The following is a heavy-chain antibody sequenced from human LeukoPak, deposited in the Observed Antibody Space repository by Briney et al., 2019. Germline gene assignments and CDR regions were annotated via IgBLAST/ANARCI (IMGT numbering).Heavy chain of an antibody. Sequence: PGRSLRLSCAASGFIFRSYGMQWVRQAPGKGLECVAIIWYDGSNKYYSDSVKGRFTISRDNSKNTLYLQMNSLRAEDTAVYYCARVAGHDIRGLITYYFDDWGQGTLVTVSS. J-gene: IGHJ4*02. V-gene: IGHV3-33*01. D-gene: IGHD3-10*01. CDR2: IWYDGSNK. CDR1: GFIFRSYG. CDR3: ARVAGHDIRGLITYYFDD.